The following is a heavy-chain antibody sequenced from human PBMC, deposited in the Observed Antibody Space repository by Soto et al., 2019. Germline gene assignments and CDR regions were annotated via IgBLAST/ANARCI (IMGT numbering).Heavy chain of an antibody. CDR1: GGSISSGDYY. J-gene: IGHJ6*02. CDR3: ARDVRGYCSGGSCYSSYYYYGMDV. CDR2: IYYSGST. D-gene: IGHD2-15*01. V-gene: IGHV4-30-4*01. Sequence: QVQLQESGPGLVKPSQTLSLTCTVSGGSISSGDYYWSWIRQPPGKCLEWIGYIYYSGSTYYNPSLKRRVTISVDTSKNQFALKLSSVTAADTAVYYCARDVRGYCSGGSCYSSYYYYGMDVWGQGTTVTVSS.